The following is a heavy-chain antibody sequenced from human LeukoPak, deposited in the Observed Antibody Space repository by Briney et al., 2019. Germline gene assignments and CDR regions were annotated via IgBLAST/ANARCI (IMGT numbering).Heavy chain of an antibody. CDR3: ARPYRIRSAFDT. D-gene: IGHD2-2*02. CDR1: GGSIRSSSYY. J-gene: IGHJ3*02. V-gene: IGHV4-39*01. CDR2: IYYSGST. Sequence: SETLSLTCTVSGGSIRSSSYYWGWIRQPPGKGLEWIGSIYYSGSTYYNPSLKSRVTISIDMSKSQFSLKLTSVTAADTAVYYCARPYRIRSAFDTWGQGTMATVSS.